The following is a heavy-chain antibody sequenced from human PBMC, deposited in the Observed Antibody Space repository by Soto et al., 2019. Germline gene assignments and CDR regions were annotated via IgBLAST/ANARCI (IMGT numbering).Heavy chain of an antibody. Sequence: GESLKISCTASGYNFNNNWIGWVRQTPGKGLEWMGRIEPSDSYIDYSPSFKGHVTISSDKSIKTVYLQWSSLKASDTAMYYCARLRSLPSTLKFSNDFDYWGQGALVTVSS. CDR2: IEPSDSYI. D-gene: IGHD3-3*02. CDR3: ARLRSLPSTLKFSNDFDY. J-gene: IGHJ4*02. CDR1: GYNFNNNW. V-gene: IGHV5-10-1*01.